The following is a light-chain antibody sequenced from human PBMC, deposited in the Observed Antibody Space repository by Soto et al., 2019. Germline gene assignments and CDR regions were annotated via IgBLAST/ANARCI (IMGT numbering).Light chain of an antibody. Sequence: TVMTHAPATLSVSPLYGATLSFMASQSVSRNLAWYQQIPGQAPRLLIYGASTRASGIPARFSGGGSGTEFTLTISSLQSEDFAVYYCQQYNNGGITFGQGTRLEIK. CDR1: QSVSRN. V-gene: IGKV3-15*01. CDR2: GAS. CDR3: QQYNNGGIT. J-gene: IGKJ5*01.